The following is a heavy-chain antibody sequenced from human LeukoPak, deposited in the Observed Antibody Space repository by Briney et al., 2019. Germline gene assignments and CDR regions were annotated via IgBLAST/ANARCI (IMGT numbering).Heavy chain of an antibody. Sequence: SETLSLTCTVSGYSISSTYYWGWIRQPPGKGLEWVGSVFHSGNTYYNPSLKSRLTISADTSKNQFSLTLTSVTAADTAVYYCARDRSVGVLPAPPFDFWGQGTLVTVSS. J-gene: IGHJ4*02. V-gene: IGHV4-38-2*02. CDR3: ARDRSVGVLPAPPFDF. CDR1: GYSISSTYY. CDR2: VFHSGNT. D-gene: IGHD6-6*01.